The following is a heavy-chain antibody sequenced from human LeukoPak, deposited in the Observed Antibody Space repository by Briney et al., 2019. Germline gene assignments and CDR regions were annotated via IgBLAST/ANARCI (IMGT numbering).Heavy chain of an antibody. Sequence: SETLSLTCAVSGVSISSSNWWSWVRQPPGKGLEWIGEIYHSGSTNYNPSLKSRVTISVDKSKNQFSLKLSSVTAADTAVYYCARVALFYYDSSGYYYRNAFDIWGQGTMVTVSS. CDR1: GVSISSSNW. CDR2: IYHSGST. D-gene: IGHD3-22*01. CDR3: ARVALFYYDSSGYYYRNAFDI. V-gene: IGHV4-4*02. J-gene: IGHJ3*02.